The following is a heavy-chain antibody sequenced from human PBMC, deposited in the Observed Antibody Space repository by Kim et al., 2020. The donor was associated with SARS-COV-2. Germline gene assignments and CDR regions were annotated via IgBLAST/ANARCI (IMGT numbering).Heavy chain of an antibody. CDR1: GFTFSSYG. D-gene: IGHD3-3*01. J-gene: IGHJ6*03. CDR2: IWYDGSNK. V-gene: IGHV3-33*01. Sequence: VGSLRLSCAASGFTFSSYGMHWVRQAPGKGLEWVAVIWYDGSNKYYADSVKGRFTISRDNSKNTLYLQMNSLRAEDTAVYYCARDAYYDFWSGPGHYMDVWGKGTTVTVSS. CDR3: ARDAYYDFWSGPGHYMDV.